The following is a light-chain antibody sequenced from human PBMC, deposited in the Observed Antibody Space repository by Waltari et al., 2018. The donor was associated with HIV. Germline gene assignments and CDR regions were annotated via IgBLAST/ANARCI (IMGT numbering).Light chain of an antibody. Sequence: SALTQPASVSGSPGQSVTISCTGTSSHFDLHNFLSWYQQHPGRAPQLIIFGVNYRPSGISSRFSASKSGDTASLTISGLQSGDEADYYCTTYTATDSLLIGSGTKLTVL. V-gene: IGLV2-14*01. CDR3: TTYTATDSLL. J-gene: IGLJ2*01. CDR2: GVN. CDR1: SSHFDLHNF.